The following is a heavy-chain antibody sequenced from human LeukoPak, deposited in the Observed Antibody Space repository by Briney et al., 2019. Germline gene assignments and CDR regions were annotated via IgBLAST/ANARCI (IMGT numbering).Heavy chain of an antibody. CDR2: IYYSGST. J-gene: IGHJ4*02. CDR1: GGSISSYY. V-gene: IGHV4-59*01. CDR3: ARVLNPWFGEFAFDY. Sequence: SQTLSLTCTVSGGSISSYYWSWIRQPPGKRLEWIGYIYYSGSTNYNPSLKSRLTISLDTSKNQFSLKLSSVTAADTAVYYCARVLNPWFGEFAFDYWGQGALVIVSS. D-gene: IGHD3-10*01.